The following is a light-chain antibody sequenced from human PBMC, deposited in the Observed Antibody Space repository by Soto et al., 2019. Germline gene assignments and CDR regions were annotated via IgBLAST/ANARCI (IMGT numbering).Light chain of an antibody. CDR2: DVS. CDR1: SSDVGGYNY. CDR3: CSYAGSPRYV. J-gene: IGLJ1*01. Sequence: QSALTQPRSVSGSPGQSVTISCTGTSSDVGGYNYVSWYQQHPGKAPKVMIYDVSERPSGVPDRFSGSKSGNTASLTISGLQADDEADYYCCSYAGSPRYVFGPGTKLTVL. V-gene: IGLV2-11*01.